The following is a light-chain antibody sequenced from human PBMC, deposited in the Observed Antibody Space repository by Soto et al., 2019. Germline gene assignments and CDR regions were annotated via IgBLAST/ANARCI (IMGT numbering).Light chain of an antibody. Sequence: VLTQPPGTLSLSPGERATLSCRASQRVSSNYLAWYQQKPGQAPRLLISGASSRAAGIPDRLSGSGSETDFTLTISRLEPDDFAMYHCQQYGDSPPTFGQGTKVDIK. CDR2: GAS. V-gene: IGKV3-20*01. CDR3: QQYGDSPPT. CDR1: QRVSSNY. J-gene: IGKJ1*01.